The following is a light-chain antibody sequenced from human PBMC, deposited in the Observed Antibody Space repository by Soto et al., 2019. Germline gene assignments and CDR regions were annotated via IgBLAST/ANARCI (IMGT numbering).Light chain of an antibody. V-gene: IGKV1-27*01. CDR3: LQCDSVPLT. J-gene: IGKJ4*01. CDR2: AAS. Sequence: DIQMTQSPYSLSASVGDRVAITCRASQGISKSLAWYQQKPGEVPKLLMYAASTLQSGVPSRFSGSGSGTDFTLTITSLQPEDVATYYCLQCDSVPLTCGGGTKGDIK. CDR1: QGISKS.